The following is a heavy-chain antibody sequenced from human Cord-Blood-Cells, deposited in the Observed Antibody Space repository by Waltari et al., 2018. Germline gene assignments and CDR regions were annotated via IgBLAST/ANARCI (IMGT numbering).Heavy chain of an antibody. CDR2: IYYSGST. Sequence: QVQLQESGPGLVKPSETLSLTCTVSGGSTSSYYWNWIRQPPGKGLEWIGYIYYSGSTNYNPSLKSRVTISVDTSKNQFSLKLSSVTAADTAVYYCARANWGNAFDIWGQGTMVTVSS. CDR1: GGSTSSYY. D-gene: IGHD7-27*01. J-gene: IGHJ3*02. CDR3: ARANWGNAFDI. V-gene: IGHV4-59*01.